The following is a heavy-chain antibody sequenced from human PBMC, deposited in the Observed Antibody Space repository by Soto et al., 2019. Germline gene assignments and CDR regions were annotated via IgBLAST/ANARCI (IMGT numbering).Heavy chain of an antibody. Sequence: QVQLVESGGGVVQPGRSLRLSCAASGFTFSSYGMRWVRQAPGKGLEWVAVIWYDGSNKWYADSVKGRFTISRDNSKNTLYLQMNSLRAEDTAVYSCARDRGYSGYDSPRFYYGMDVWGQGTTVTVSS. V-gene: IGHV3-33*01. CDR1: GFTFSSYG. J-gene: IGHJ6*02. D-gene: IGHD5-12*01. CDR3: ARDRGYSGYDSPRFYYGMDV. CDR2: IWYDGSNK.